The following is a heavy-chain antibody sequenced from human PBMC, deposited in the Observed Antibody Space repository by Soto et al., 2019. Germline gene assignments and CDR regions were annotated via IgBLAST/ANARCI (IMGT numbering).Heavy chain of an antibody. Sequence: QMRLQESGPGLVKPSGNLSLACAVSGASVSSDNWWSWVRQPPGKGREWIGEIFHSETTNYNPSLKSRATISVDKSKNQFSLTLTSVTAADTAVYYCAKNGWYSADIWGQGTMVTVSS. CDR2: IFHSETT. V-gene: IGHV4-4*02. CDR3: AKNGWYSADI. CDR1: GASVSSDNW. D-gene: IGHD6-19*01. J-gene: IGHJ3*02.